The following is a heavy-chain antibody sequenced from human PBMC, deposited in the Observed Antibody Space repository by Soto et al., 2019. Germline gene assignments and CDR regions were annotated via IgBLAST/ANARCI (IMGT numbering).Heavy chain of an antibody. CDR3: ARVTTMIVAQGGMDV. Sequence: TSETLSLTCTVSGGSISSYYWSWIRQPAGKGLEWIGRIYTSGSTNYNPSLKSRVTMSVDTSKNQFSLKLSSVTAADTAVCYCARVTTMIVAQGGMDVWGQGTTVTVSS. J-gene: IGHJ6*02. CDR2: IYTSGST. V-gene: IGHV4-4*07. D-gene: IGHD3-22*01. CDR1: GGSISSYY.